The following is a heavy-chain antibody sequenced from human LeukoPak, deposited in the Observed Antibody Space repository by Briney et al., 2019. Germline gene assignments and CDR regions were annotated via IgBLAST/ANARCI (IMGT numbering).Heavy chain of an antibody. CDR2: IYYSGRT. CDR3: ARQKYDVLTGLLDY. J-gene: IGHJ4*02. D-gene: IGHD3-9*01. V-gene: IGHV4-39*01. Sequence: SETLSLTCIVSGGSIITSSHHWGWIRQPPGKGLEWIGSIYYSGRTYYNPSPHSRVTISVDTPKNQFSLRLSSVTAADTAVYYCARQKYDVLTGLLDYWGQGNLVIVSS. CDR1: GGSIITSSHH.